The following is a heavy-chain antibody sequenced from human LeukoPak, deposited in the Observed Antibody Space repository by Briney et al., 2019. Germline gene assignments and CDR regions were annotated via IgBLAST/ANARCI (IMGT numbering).Heavy chain of an antibody. D-gene: IGHD3-10*01. V-gene: IGHV3-7*01. J-gene: IGHJ4*02. CDR3: ALNMVGGQIFDF. Sequence: GGSLRLSCAASGFTFSNYWMSWVRQAPGKELEWVADIKRDESEQHYVDSVKGRFTISRDNAKNSLYLQMNSLRAEDTAVYYCALNMVGGQIFDFWGQGTLVTVSS. CDR1: GFTFSNYW. CDR2: IKRDESEQ.